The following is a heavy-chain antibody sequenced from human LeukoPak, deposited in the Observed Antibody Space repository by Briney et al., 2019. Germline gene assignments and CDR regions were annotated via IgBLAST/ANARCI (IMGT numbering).Heavy chain of an antibody. CDR1: GGSFSGYY. J-gene: IGHJ6*02. D-gene: IGHD5-18*01. CDR2: INHSGST. V-gene: IGHV4-34*01. Sequence: SETLSLTCAVYGGSFSGYYWSWIRQPPGKGLEWIGEINHSGSTNYNPSLKSRVTISVDTSKNQFSLKLSSVTAADTAVYYCARGCTRGYSYGYCYYYGMDVWGQGTTVTVSS. CDR3: ARGCTRGYSYGYCYYYGMDV.